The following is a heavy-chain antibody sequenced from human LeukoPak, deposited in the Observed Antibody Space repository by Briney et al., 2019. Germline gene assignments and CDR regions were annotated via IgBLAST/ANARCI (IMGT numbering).Heavy chain of an antibody. D-gene: IGHD2-15*01. Sequence: GGSLRLSCATSGFTFSFYVMKWVALAPGKGLVGGSAVKGPGDTTYYAEYVKGRFFISREDSKSTVYLQMSRLRAEDTAICYCAKGADIDLWGRRTRDTLSS. CDR1: GFTFSFYV. V-gene: IGHV3-23*01. CDR3: AKGADIDL. CDR2: VKGPGDTT. J-gene: IGHJ5*02.